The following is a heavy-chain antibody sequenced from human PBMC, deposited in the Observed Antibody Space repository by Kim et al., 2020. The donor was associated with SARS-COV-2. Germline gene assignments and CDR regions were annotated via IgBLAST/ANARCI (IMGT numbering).Heavy chain of an antibody. D-gene: IGHD3-22*01. CDR1: GYTFTSYG. J-gene: IGHJ6*02. CDR3: ARDHEYYYDSSGYPVNYYYYGMDV. Sequence: ASVKVSCKASGYTFTSYGISWVRQAPGQGLEWMGWISAYNGNTNYAQKLQGRVTMTTDTSTSTAYMELRSLRSDDTAVYYCARDHEYYYDSSGYPVNYYYYGMDVWGQGTTVTVSS. V-gene: IGHV1-18*01. CDR2: ISAYNGNT.